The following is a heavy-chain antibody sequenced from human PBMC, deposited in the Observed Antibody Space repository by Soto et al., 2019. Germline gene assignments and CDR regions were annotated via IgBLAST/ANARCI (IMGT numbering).Heavy chain of an antibody. Sequence: LRLSCAASGFTFSSYAMSWVRQAPGKGLEWVSAISGSGGSTYYADSVKGRFTISRDNSKNTLYLQMNSLRAEDTAVYYCAKDPGDSYVTRGPYYYYYGMDVWGQGTTVTVSS. CDR3: AKDPGDSYVTRGPYYYYYGMDV. J-gene: IGHJ6*02. D-gene: IGHD5-18*01. V-gene: IGHV3-23*01. CDR2: ISGSGGST. CDR1: GFTFSSYA.